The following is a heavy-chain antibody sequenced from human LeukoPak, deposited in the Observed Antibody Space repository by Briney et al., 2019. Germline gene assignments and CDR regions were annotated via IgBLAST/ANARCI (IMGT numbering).Heavy chain of an antibody. CDR1: GGTFSSYA. J-gene: IGHJ5*02. CDR2: IIPIFGTA. D-gene: IGHD4-17*01. CDR3: ARGYGDLNWFDP. V-gene: IGHV1-69*05. Sequence: SVKVSCKASGGTFSSYAISWVLQAPGQGLEWMGGIIPIFGTANYAQKFQGRVTITTDESTSTAYMELSSLRSEDTAVYYCARGYGDLNWFDPWGQGTLVTVSS.